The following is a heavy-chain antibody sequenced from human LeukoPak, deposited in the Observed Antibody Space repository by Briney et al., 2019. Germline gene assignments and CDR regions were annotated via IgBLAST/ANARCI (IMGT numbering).Heavy chain of an antibody. CDR1: GFTFSEYW. Sequence: PGGSLRLSCAASGFTFSEYWMHWVRLTPGRRLVWVARINGDGSDTTYADSVKGRFTISRDNAKNTVYLQMNNLTAEDTAVYYCTRPWGIWGQGALVTVSS. D-gene: IGHD3-16*01. J-gene: IGHJ4*02. CDR3: TRPWGI. V-gene: IGHV3-74*03. CDR2: INGDGSDT.